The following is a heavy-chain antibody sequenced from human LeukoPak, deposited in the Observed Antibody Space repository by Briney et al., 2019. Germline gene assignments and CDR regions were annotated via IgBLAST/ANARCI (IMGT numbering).Heavy chain of an antibody. CDR2: TYYRTQGYH. CDR1: GDSVSNNTGA. V-gene: IGHV6-1*01. J-gene: IGHJ4*02. Sequence: SQTLSLTCVLSGDSVSNNTGAWNWIRQSPSRGLEWLGRTYYRTQGYHDYAVSVKGRISINPDTSKNQFSLQLKSVTREDTAVYYCAREDRGGNGHFDFWGQGTLVGVSS. CDR3: AREDRGGNGHFDF. D-gene: IGHD1-26*01.